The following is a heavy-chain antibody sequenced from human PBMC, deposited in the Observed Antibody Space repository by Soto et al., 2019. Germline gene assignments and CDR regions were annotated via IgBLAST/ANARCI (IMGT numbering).Heavy chain of an antibody. CDR3: ARGSFSSRSSWFDP. J-gene: IGHJ5*02. D-gene: IGHD6-6*01. V-gene: IGHV4-31*03. CDR2: IYYSGNT. Sequence: PSETLSLTCSVSGGSVSSGDYYWTWIRQHPGKGLEWIGYIYYSGNTYYNPSLQSRLSVSVDTSKNQFSLKLYSVTAADTAMYYCARGSFSSRSSWFDPWGQGTLVTVSS. CDR1: GGSVSSGDYY.